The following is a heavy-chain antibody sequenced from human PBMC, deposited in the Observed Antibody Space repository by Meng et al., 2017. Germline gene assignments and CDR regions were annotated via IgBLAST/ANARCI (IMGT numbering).Heavy chain of an antibody. V-gene: IGHV6-1*01. CDR2: TYYRSKWYN. J-gene: IGHJ4*02. CDR3: ASGWSMFQT. D-gene: IGHD3-10*02. CDR1: GDTVSSDSAA. Sequence: QIHLQQSGPGLGTASQTLSHTCSIPGDTVSSDSAAWNGIRQSPSRGLEWLGRTYYRSKWYNDFAVSVKSRIIINPDTSKNHFSLQLNSVTPEDTAVYYCASGWSMFQTWGQGTLVTVSS.